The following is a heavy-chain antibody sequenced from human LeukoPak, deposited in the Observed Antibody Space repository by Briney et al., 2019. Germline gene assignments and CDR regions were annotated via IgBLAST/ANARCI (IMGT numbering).Heavy chain of an antibody. V-gene: IGHV3-21*01. D-gene: IGHD1-14*01. CDR1: GFTFSSYS. CDR3: AGAVTYRGWFDP. CDR2: ISSSSSYI. J-gene: IGHJ5*02. Sequence: GGSLRLSCAASGFTFSSYSMNWVRQAPGKGLEWVSFISSSSSYIYYSDSVEGRFTISRDNAKNSLFLQMNSLRAEDTAVYYCAGAVTYRGWFDPWGQGTLVTVSS.